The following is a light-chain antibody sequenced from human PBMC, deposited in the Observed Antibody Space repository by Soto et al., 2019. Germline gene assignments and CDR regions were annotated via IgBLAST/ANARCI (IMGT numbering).Light chain of an antibody. CDR3: SSYTSSSTRV. J-gene: IGLJ3*02. CDR1: SSDVGGYNY. Sequence: QSALTQPASLSGSPGQSITISCTGTSSDVGGYNYVSWYQQHPGKAPKLMIYDVSNRPSGVSNRFSGSKSGNTASLTISGLQAEDEDDYYCSSYTSSSTRVFGGGTKVTVL. V-gene: IGLV2-14*01. CDR2: DVS.